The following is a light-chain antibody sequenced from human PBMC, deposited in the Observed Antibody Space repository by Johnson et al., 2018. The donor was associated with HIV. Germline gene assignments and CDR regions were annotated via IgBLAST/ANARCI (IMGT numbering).Light chain of an antibody. V-gene: IGLV1-51*01. CDR1: SCDIGNNY. J-gene: IGLJ1*01. Sequence: QSVLTQPPSVSAAPGQKVTISCSGNSCDIGNNYVSCHQQLPGTAPKLLIYDNNKRPSGIPDRISGSKSGTSATLGITGLQPGDEADYYCGTWDTRLSTGHVFGAGTNVTVL. CDR3: GTWDTRLSTGHV. CDR2: DNN.